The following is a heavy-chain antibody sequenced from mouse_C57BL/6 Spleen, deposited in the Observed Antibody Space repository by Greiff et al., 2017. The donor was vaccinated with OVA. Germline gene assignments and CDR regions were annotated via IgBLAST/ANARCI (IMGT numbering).Heavy chain of an antibody. J-gene: IGHJ3*01. CDR2: IHPNSGSS. D-gene: IGHD2-3*01. Sequence: VQLQQPGAELVKPGASVKLSCKASGYTFTSYWMHWVKQRPGQGLEWIGMIHPNSGSSNYNEKFKSKATLTVDKSSSTAYMQLSSLTSEDSAVYYCARKGSYDGYSSFAYWGQGTLVTVSA. CDR1: GYTFTSYW. CDR3: ARKGSYDGYSSFAY. V-gene: IGHV1-64*01.